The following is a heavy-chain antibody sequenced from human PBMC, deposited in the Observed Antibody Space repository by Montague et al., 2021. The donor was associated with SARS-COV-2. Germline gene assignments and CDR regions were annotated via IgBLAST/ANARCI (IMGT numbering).Heavy chain of an antibody. CDR2: TYYRSKWYN. CDR1: GDSVSSNIAT. D-gene: IGHD2-21*02. V-gene: IGHV6-1*01. J-gene: IGHJ2*01. Sequence: CAISGDSVSSNIATWNWIRQSPSRGLEWLGRTYYRSKWYNDYEVSVKSRVIINPDTSNNRISLQLNSVTPEDTAVYYCAIAYCGGDCYFYWYFDLWGRGTLVTVSS. CDR3: AIAYCGGDCYFYWYFDL.